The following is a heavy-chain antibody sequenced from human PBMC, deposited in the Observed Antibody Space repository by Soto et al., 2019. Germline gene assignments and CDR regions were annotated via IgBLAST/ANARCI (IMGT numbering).Heavy chain of an antibody. CDR3: ARTYSRSVNWSDR. CDR1: GGSISSSSYY. V-gene: IGHV4-39*01. D-gene: IGHD6-6*01. Sequence: PSETLSLTCTVSGGSISSSSYYWGWIRQPPGKGLDWSWRIYYSGSTYYNPSLKSRVTISGETSNNQVSLKLSSGTGAYTAGSYWARTYSRSVNWSDRWGQGPLVTVSS. CDR2: IYYSGST. J-gene: IGHJ5*02.